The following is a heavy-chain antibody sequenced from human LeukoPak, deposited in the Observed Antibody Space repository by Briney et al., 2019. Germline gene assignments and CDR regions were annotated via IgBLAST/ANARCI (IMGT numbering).Heavy chain of an antibody. Sequence: GGSLRLSCAASGFTFSGSGMHWVCQAPGKGLEWVAFIRNDGTNKYYAESVKGRFTISRDNSKNTLYLQMNSLRAEDTAVYYCARGDSSGYPDYWGQGTLVTVSS. CDR3: ARGDSSGYPDY. CDR1: GFTFSGSG. D-gene: IGHD3-22*01. CDR2: IRNDGTNK. V-gene: IGHV3-30*02. J-gene: IGHJ4*02.